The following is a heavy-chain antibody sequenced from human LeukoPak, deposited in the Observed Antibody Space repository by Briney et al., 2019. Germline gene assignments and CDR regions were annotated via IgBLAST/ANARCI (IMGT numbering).Heavy chain of an antibody. J-gene: IGHJ4*02. CDR3: AKALIVVVPAAPDY. V-gene: IGHV3-48*01. Sequence: PGPSLRLSCAASALTFTIESTGSVSQPPREWSGWVSYISSSSSTIYYADSVKGRFTISRDNAKNSLYLQMNSLRAEDTAVYYCAKALIVVVPAAPDYWGQGTLVTVSS. D-gene: IGHD2-2*01. CDR2: ISSSSSTI. CDR1: ALTFTIES.